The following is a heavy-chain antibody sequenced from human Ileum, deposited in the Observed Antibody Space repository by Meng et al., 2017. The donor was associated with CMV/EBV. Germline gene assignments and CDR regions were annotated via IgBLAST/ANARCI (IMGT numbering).Heavy chain of an antibody. CDR1: GDSISSGNYY. CDR3: VGDWGPYKSRGYFDP. J-gene: IGHJ5*02. D-gene: IGHD5-12*01. Sequence: QVPLEDSGPGVVTPSESLSLICSVSGDSISSGNYYWGWIRQPPGKDLEWIGSIYYSGSTYDNPSLKSRVTMSVDPSKNQFSLRLSSVTAADTAIYYCVGDWGPYKSRGYFDPWGQGTLVTVSS. CDR2: IYYSGST. V-gene: IGHV4-39*07.